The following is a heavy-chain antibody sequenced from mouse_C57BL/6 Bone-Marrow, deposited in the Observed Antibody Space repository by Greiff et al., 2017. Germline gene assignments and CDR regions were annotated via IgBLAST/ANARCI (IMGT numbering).Heavy chain of an antibody. CDR1: GYAFTNYL. V-gene: IGHV1-54*01. D-gene: IGHD2-4*01. Sequence: VQLQQSGAELVRPGTSVKVSCKASGYAFTNYLIEWVKQRPGQGLEWIGVINPGSGGTNYNEKFKGKATLTADKSSSTAYMQLSSLTSEDSAVYFCARPYYDYLRGAMDYWGQGTSVTVSS. CDR3: ARPYYDYLRGAMDY. CDR2: INPGSGGT. J-gene: IGHJ4*01.